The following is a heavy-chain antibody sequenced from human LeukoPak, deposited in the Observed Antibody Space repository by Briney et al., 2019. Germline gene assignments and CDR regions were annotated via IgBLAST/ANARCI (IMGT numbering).Heavy chain of an antibody. CDR3: ARDPIWFGELSGRPDY. V-gene: IGHV3-21*01. CDR1: GFTFSSYS. CDR2: ISSSSSYI. J-gene: IGHJ4*02. Sequence: GGSLRLSCAASGFTFSSYSMNWVRQAPGKGLEWVSSISSSSSYIYYADSVKGRFTISRDNAKNSLYLQMNSLRAEDTAVYYCARDPIWFGELSGRPDYWGQGTLVTVSS. D-gene: IGHD3-10*01.